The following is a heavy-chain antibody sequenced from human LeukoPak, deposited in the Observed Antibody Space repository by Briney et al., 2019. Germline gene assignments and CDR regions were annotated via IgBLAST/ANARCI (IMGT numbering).Heavy chain of an antibody. D-gene: IGHD6-6*01. CDR1: GFTFDDYA. CDR3: AKDAAPLIGDYYGMGV. J-gene: IGHJ6*02. CDR2: ISWNSGSI. V-gene: IGHV3-9*01. Sequence: GGSLRLSCAASGFTFDDYAMHWVRQAPGKGLEWVSGISWNSGSIGYADSVKGRFTISRDNAKNSLYLQMNSLRAEDTALYYCAKDAAPLIGDYYGMGVWGQGTTVTVSS.